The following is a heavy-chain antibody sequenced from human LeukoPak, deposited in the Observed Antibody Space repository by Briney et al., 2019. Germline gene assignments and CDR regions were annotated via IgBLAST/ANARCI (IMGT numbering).Heavy chain of an antibody. J-gene: IGHJ6*03. Sequence: GGSLRLSCAASGFIFSDYYMSWIRQAPGKGLEWVSYISSSGSTIYYADSVKGRFTISRDNSKNTLYLQMNSLRAEDTAVYYCAKDGSGSYYNHYYYMDVWGKGTTVTVSS. V-gene: IGHV3-11*01. CDR2: ISSSGSTI. D-gene: IGHD3-10*01. CDR1: GFIFSDYY. CDR3: AKDGSGSYYNHYYYMDV.